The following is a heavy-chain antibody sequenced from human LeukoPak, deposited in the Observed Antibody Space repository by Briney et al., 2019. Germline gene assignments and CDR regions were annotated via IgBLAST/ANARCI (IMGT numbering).Heavy chain of an antibody. Sequence: ASVKVSCKASGYTFTSYGISWVRQAPGQGLEWMGWISAYNGNTNYAQKLQGRVTMTTDTSTSTAYMELRSLRSDDTAVYYCARDTLVVPAADWFDPWGQGTLVTVSS. D-gene: IGHD2-2*01. CDR3: ARDTLVVPAADWFDP. V-gene: IGHV1-18*01. CDR1: GYTFTSYG. J-gene: IGHJ5*02. CDR2: ISAYNGNT.